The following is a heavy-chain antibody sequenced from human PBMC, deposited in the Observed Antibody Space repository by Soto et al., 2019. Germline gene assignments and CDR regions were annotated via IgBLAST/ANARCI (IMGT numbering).Heavy chain of an antibody. CDR3: TGITWFRGMDV. Sequence: SQTLSLTCVISVYSVSSNSAGWNWIIQSPSRGLEWLGRTYYKSKWNNDYALSVKSRITINPDTSKNQFSLHLYSVTPEDTAVYSCTGITWFRGMDVWGQGTPVTVAS. J-gene: IGHJ6*02. CDR2: TYYKSKWNN. D-gene: IGHD3-10*01. CDR1: VYSVSSNSAG. V-gene: IGHV6-1*01.